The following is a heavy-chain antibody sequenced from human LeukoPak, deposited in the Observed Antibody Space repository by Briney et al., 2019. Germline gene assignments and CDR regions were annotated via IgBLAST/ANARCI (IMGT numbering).Heavy chain of an antibody. V-gene: IGHV3-30*02. CDR3: ATVGRGDAFDI. CDR1: GFTFNNYG. Sequence: GGSLRLSCAASGFTFNNYGIHWVRQSPGKGLEWVAFVGSDGPNKYYADSVKGRFTISRDNSKNTLYLQMGSLRTEDMAVYYCATVGRGDAFDIWGQGTMVTVSS. CDR2: VGSDGPNK. J-gene: IGHJ3*02. D-gene: IGHD1-26*01.